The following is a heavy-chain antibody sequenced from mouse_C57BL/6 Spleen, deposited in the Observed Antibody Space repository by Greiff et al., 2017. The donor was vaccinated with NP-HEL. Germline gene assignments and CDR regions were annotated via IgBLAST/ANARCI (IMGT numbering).Heavy chain of an antibody. J-gene: IGHJ4*01. V-gene: IGHV1-69*01. Sequence: QVQLQQPGAELVMPGASVKLSCKASGYTFTSYWMHWVKQRPGQGLEWIGEIDPSDSYTNYNQKFKGKSTLTVDNSSSTAYMQLSSLTSEDSAVYYCARMSSSYAMDYWGQGTSVTVSS. D-gene: IGHD1-1*01. CDR3: ARMSSSYAMDY. CDR2: IDPSDSYT. CDR1: GYTFTSYW.